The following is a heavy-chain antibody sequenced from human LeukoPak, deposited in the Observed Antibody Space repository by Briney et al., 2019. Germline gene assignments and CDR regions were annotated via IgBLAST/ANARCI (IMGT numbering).Heavy chain of an antibody. D-gene: IGHD2-2*01. Sequence: GGSLRLSCAASGFTLSCYAMNWVRQAPGKGLEWVSYINTDSSDIHYADSVKGRFTISRDNARNTLYLQLSSLRAEDSAVYYCARDTFQPGLIDSWGQGTLVTVSS. J-gene: IGHJ4*02. CDR2: INTDSSDI. V-gene: IGHV3-21*05. CDR1: GFTLSCYA. CDR3: ARDTFQPGLIDS.